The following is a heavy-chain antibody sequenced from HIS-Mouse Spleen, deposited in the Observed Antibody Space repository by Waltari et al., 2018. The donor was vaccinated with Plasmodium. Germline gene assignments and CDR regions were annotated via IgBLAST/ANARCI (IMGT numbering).Heavy chain of an antibody. V-gene: IGHV1-2*02. CDR2: INPNSGGT. CDR3: ARDLLGFWSGYFDY. J-gene: IGHJ4*02. Sequence: QVQLVQSGAEVKKPGASVKVSCKASGYTFTGYYMPRVRPAPGQGLEWMGWINPNSGGTNYAQKFQGRVTMTRDTSISTAYMELSRLRSDDTAVYYCARDLLGFWSGYFDYWGQGTLVTVSS. D-gene: IGHD3-3*01. CDR1: GYTFTGYY.